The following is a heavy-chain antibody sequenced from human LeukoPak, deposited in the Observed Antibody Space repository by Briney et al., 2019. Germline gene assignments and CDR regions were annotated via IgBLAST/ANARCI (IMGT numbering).Heavy chain of an antibody. CDR1: GFTVSGNY. J-gene: IGHJ5*02. CDR3: ARHLGAGNWFDP. CDR2: IYSGGST. V-gene: IGHV3-66*02. D-gene: IGHD3-16*01. Sequence: GGSLRPSCAASGFTVSGNYMSWVRQAPGKGLEWVSVIYSGGSTYYADSVKGRFTISRDSSKNTLYLQMNSLRAEDTAVYYCARHLGAGNWFDPWGQGTLVTVSS.